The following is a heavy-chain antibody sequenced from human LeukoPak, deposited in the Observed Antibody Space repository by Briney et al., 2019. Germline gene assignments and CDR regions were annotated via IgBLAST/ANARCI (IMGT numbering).Heavy chain of an antibody. CDR2: IRYDGSNK. CDR3: AKIGLRRVDY. D-gene: IGHD2-15*01. Sequence: QSGGSLRLSCAASGFTFSSYGMHWVRQAPGKGLEWVAFIRYDGSNKYYADSVKGRFTISRDNSKNTLYLQMNSLRAEDTAVYYCAKIGLRRVDYWGQGTLVTVSS. CDR1: GFTFSSYG. J-gene: IGHJ4*02. V-gene: IGHV3-30*02.